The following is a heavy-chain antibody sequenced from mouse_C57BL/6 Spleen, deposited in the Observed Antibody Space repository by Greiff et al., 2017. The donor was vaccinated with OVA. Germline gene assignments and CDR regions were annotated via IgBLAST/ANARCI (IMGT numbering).Heavy chain of an antibody. Sequence: EVQLQESGAELVRPGASVKLSCTASGFNIKDDYMHWVKQRPEQGLEWIGWIDPENGDTEYASKFQGKATITADTSSNTAYLQLSSLTSEDTAVYYCTTEDYGSSYGYFDVWGTGTTVTVSS. CDR2: IDPENGDT. CDR1: GFNIKDDY. CDR3: TTEDYGSSYGYFDV. D-gene: IGHD1-1*01. J-gene: IGHJ1*03. V-gene: IGHV14-4*01.